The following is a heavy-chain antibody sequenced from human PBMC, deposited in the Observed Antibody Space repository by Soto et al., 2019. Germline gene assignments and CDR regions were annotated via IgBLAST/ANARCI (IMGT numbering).Heavy chain of an antibody. V-gene: IGHV4-59*01. J-gene: IGHJ2*01. CDR3: ARRDHFFSLYWYFDL. D-gene: IGHD3-3*02. CDR1: GGSISSYY. Sequence: QVQLQESGPGLVKPSETLSLTCTVSGGSISSYYWSWIRQPPGKGLEWIGYIYYSGSTNYNPSLKSRVTISVDTSKNPFSLKLSSVTAADTAVYYCARRDHFFSLYWYFDLWGRGTLVTVSS. CDR2: IYYSGST.